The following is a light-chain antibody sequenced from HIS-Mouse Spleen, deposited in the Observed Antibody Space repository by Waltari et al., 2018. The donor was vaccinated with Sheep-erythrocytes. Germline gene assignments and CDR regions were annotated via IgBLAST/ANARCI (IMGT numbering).Light chain of an antibody. J-gene: IGLJ1*01. V-gene: IGLV2-11*01. CDR2: DVS. CDR1: NSDVVGSHY. CDR3: CSYAGSYNHV. Sequence: QSALTQPRSVSGSPGQSVTIACTATNSDVVGSHYVSWYQQHPGKAPKPMIYDVSKRPSGVPDRFSGSKSGNTASLTISGLQAEDEADYYCCSYAGSYNHVFATGTKVTVL.